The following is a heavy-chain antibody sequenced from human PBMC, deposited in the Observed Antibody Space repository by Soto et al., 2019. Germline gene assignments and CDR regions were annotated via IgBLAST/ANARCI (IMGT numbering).Heavy chain of an antibody. CDR3: ARHRTWGGSYQDFDY. V-gene: IGHV3-72*01. D-gene: IGHD3-16*02. CDR2: IRNKAHSYST. CDR1: GFTFGDHY. Sequence: PGGSLRLSCAVSGFTFGDHYIDWVRQAPGKGLEWVGRIRNKAHSYSTAYAASVKGRLTFSRDDSKNSVYLQMNSLKTEDTAVYYCARHRTWGGSYQDFDYWGQRTLVTVSS. J-gene: IGHJ4*02.